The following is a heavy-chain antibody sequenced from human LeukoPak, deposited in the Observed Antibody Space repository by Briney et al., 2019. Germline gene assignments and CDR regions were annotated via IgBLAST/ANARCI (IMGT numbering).Heavy chain of an antibody. V-gene: IGHV3-21*01. CDR1: GFTFSSYS. D-gene: IGHD3-22*01. CDR3: ARTRIATGWFDP. CDR2: ISSSSSYI. Sequence: GGSLRLACAASGFTFSSYSMNWVRQAPGKGLEWVSSISSSSSYIYYADSVKGRFTISRDNAKNSLYLQMNSLRAEDTAVYYCARTRIATGWFDPWGQGTLVTASS. J-gene: IGHJ5*02.